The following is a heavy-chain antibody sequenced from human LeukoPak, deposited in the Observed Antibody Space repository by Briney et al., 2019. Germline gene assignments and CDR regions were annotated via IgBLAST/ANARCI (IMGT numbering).Heavy chain of an antibody. J-gene: IGHJ6*03. CDR1: GGSISSYY. V-gene: IGHV4-59*01. Sequence: PSETLSLTCTASGGSISSYYWSWIRQPPGKGLEWIGYIYYSGSTNYNPSLKSRVTISVDTSKKQFSLNLSSVTAADTAVYYCARVGNSYGNPYYYYYMDVWGEGTTVTVSS. CDR2: IYYSGST. D-gene: IGHD5-18*01. CDR3: ARVGNSYGNPYYYYYMDV.